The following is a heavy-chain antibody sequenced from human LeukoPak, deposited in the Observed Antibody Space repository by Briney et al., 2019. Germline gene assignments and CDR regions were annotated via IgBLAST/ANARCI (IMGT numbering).Heavy chain of an antibody. CDR3: AREVGGSLPILSAFDI. V-gene: IGHV3-53*01. CDR2: IYSGGST. D-gene: IGHD3-16*01. CDR1: GFTVSSNY. Sequence: PGGSLRLSCAACGFTVSSNYMSWVRQAPGKGLEWVSVIYSGGSTYYADSVKGRFTISRDNSKNTLYLQMNSLRAEDTAVYYCAREVGGSLPILSAFDIWGQGTMVTVSS. J-gene: IGHJ3*02.